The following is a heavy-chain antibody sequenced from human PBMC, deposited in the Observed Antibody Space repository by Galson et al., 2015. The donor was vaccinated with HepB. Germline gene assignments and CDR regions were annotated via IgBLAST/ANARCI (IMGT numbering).Heavy chain of an antibody. V-gene: IGHV1-2*04. CDR3: ARSEVGGSRWYYQYYGLDV. Sequence: SVKVSCKASGYTFNDYFMHWVRQAPGQGLEWMGWINPNSGGTNYAQKFEAWVTMTRDTSISTVYMELSRLRSDDTAVYYCARSEVGGSRWYYQYYGLDVWGQGTTVTVSS. CDR1: GYTFNDYF. J-gene: IGHJ6*02. D-gene: IGHD6-13*01. CDR2: INPNSGGT.